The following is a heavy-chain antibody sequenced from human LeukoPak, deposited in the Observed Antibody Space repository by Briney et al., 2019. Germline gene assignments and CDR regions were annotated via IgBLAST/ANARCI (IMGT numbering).Heavy chain of an antibody. CDR1: GFTFSTYA. Sequence: PGGSLRLSCAASGFTFSTYAMSWVRQAPGKGLEWVSVIYSGGSTYYAASVEGRFTISRDNSKNTVYLQMNSLRVEDTAVYYCARAGPIDYWGQGTLVTVPS. V-gene: IGHV3-23*03. CDR2: IYSGGST. CDR3: ARAGPIDY. J-gene: IGHJ4*02.